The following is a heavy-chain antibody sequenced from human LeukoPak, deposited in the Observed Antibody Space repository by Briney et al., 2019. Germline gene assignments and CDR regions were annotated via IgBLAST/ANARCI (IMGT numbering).Heavy chain of an antibody. J-gene: IGHJ2*01. Sequence: SETLSLTCTVSGGSICNYYWSWIRQPPGKGLEWIGYIYYSGSTKYNPSLKSRVTISVDTSKNQFSLRLSSVTAADTAVYYCARDRAVFDLWGRGTLVTVSS. CDR3: ARDRAVFDL. CDR1: GGSICNYY. CDR2: IYYSGST. V-gene: IGHV4-59*01.